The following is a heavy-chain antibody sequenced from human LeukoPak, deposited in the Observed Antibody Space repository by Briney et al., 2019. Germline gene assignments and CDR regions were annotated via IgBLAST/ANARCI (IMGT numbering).Heavy chain of an antibody. CDR1: GGSISSGGYY. CDR2: IYYSGNT. J-gene: IGHJ3*02. CDR3: AREVRTTSGIGGAFDI. D-gene: IGHD1/OR15-1a*01. V-gene: IGHV4-61*08. Sequence: SQTLSLTCTVSGGSISSGGYYWSWIRQPPGKGLEWIAYIYYSGNTNYNPSLKSRITISVDTSKNQFSLKLSSVTASDTAVYYCAREVRTTSGIGGAFDIWGQGTVVTVSS.